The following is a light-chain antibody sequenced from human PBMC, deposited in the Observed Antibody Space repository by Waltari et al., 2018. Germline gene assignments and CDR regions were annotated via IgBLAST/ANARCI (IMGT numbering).Light chain of an antibody. Sequence: EIVLTQSPATLSLSPGERATLSCRASQSVDKYFAWYQKKPGQAPRLLFYDSSLRATGIPARFSGSGSGTDFTLTISSLEPEDFAVYYCQLRTYWPALTFGGGTKVEIK. CDR3: QLRTYWPALT. CDR1: QSVDKY. CDR2: DSS. V-gene: IGKV3-11*01. J-gene: IGKJ4*01.